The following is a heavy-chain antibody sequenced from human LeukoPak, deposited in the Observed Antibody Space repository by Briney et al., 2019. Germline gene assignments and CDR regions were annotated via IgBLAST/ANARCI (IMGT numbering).Heavy chain of an antibody. CDR3: ARDAA. J-gene: IGHJ4*02. V-gene: IGHV1-24*01. CDR2: FDPEDGET. CDR1: GYTLTELS. D-gene: IGHD6-25*01. Sequence: ASVKVSCKVSGYTLTELSMLWVRQAPGKGLEWMGGFDPEDGETIYAQKFQGRVTITADESTTTVYMEMSSLKYNDTAMYYCARDAAWGQGTQVTVSS.